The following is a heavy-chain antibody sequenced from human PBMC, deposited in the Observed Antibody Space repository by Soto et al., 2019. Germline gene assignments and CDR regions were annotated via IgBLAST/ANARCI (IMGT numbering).Heavy chain of an antibody. D-gene: IGHD2-2*03. CDR2: IYYSGNT. J-gene: IGHJ4*02. Sequence: SETLSLTCTVSGGSISSGDYYWSWIRQPPGKGLEWIGYIYYSGNTYYNPSLKSRVTISVDASKNQFPLKLSSVTAADTAVYYCARARLGYCTSTSCFSSFDYWGQGILVTVSS. CDR3: ARARLGYCTSTSCFSSFDY. CDR1: GGSISSGDYY. V-gene: IGHV4-30-4*01.